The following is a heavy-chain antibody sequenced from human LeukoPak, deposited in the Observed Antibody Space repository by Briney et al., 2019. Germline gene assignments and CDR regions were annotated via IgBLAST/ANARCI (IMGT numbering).Heavy chain of an antibody. CDR2: IDHSGST. CDR3: AILWFGELPFDY. V-gene: IGHV4-34*01. CDR1: GGSFSGYY. Sequence: TSETLSLTCAVYGGSFSGYYWSWIRQPPGKGLEWIGEIDHSGSTNYNPSLKSRVTISVDTSKNQFSLKLSSVTAADTAVYYCAILWFGELPFDYWGQGTLVTVSS. D-gene: IGHD3-10*01. J-gene: IGHJ4*02.